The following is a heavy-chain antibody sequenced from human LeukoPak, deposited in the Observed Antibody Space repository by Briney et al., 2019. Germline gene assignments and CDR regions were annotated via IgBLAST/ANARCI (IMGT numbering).Heavy chain of an antibody. Sequence: PGGSLRLSCAASGFTFRSFAMDWVRQAPGKGLEWVSAISGSGDNTYYADSVKGRFTISRDNSKTTLFLQMNSLRAEDTAVYYCARDWVLRGPMVDFDYWGQGTLVTVSS. J-gene: IGHJ4*02. D-gene: IGHD3-10*01. CDR3: ARDWVLRGPMVDFDY. CDR1: GFTFRSFA. V-gene: IGHV3-23*01. CDR2: ISGSGDNT.